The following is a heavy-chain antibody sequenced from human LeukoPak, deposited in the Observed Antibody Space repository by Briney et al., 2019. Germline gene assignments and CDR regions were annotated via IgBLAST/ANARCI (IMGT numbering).Heavy chain of an antibody. Sequence: SETLSLTCTVSGGSISSYYWSWIRQPAGKGLEWIGRIYTSGSTNYNPSLKSRVTISVDTSKNQFSLKLSSVTAADTAVYYCARVGETYYYGSGRSFDYWGQGTLVTVSS. CDR1: GGSISSYY. V-gene: IGHV4-4*07. J-gene: IGHJ4*02. CDR3: ARVGETYYYGSGRSFDY. D-gene: IGHD3-10*01. CDR2: IYTSGST.